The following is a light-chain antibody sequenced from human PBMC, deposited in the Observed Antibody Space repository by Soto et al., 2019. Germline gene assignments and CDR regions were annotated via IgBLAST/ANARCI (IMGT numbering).Light chain of an antibody. CDR1: QSVSSY. Sequence: EIVLTQSPATLSLSPGERATLSCRASQSVSSYLAWYQQKPGQAPRLLIYDASNRATGIPARFSGSGSGTDFTLTISRLEPEDFAVYFCLQYGASPRTFGQGTKVDIK. V-gene: IGKV3-11*01. CDR2: DAS. J-gene: IGKJ1*01. CDR3: LQYGASPRT.